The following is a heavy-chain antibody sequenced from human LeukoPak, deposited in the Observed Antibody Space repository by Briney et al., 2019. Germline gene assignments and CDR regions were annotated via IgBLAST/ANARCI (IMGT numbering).Heavy chain of an antibody. Sequence: SDTLSLTCTVASGYITTYYWTWIRQTPGKGLEWIGYIYYGGNTNYNPSLNSRVTISVDTSKSQISLNLSSVTAADTATYYCARATFYFYMDVWGKGTTVIVSS. J-gene: IGHJ6*03. CDR1: SGYITTYY. CDR2: IYYGGNT. V-gene: IGHV4-59*07. CDR3: ARATFYFYMDV.